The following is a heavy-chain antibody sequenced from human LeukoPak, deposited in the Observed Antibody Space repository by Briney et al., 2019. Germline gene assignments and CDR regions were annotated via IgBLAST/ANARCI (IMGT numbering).Heavy chain of an antibody. CDR1: GFTFNTYS. J-gene: IGHJ4*02. V-gene: IGHV3-48*04. Sequence: GGSLRLSCVASGFTFNTYSMNWFRQAPGKGLEWISYISCSSATIYYADSVKGRFTISRDNAKNSLYLQMNSLRAEDTAVYYCARGRDLFDSWGQGTLVIVSS. CDR3: ARGRDLFDS. CDR2: ISCSSATI.